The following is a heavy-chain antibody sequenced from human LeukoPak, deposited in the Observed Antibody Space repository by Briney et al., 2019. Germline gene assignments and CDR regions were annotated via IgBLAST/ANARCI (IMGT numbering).Heavy chain of an antibody. CDR1: GGYIGSYY. D-gene: IGHD4-17*01. CDR3: AREADYGDYLRSYYYIDV. J-gene: IGHJ6*03. Sequence: PSETLSLTCTVSGGYIGSYYWSWIRQPARKGLEWIGRILTSETPSYNPSLESRVTMSVDTSESQFSLKLTSVTAADTAVYYCAREADYGDYLRSYYYIDVWGTGTTVTVSS. V-gene: IGHV4-4*07. CDR2: ILTSETP.